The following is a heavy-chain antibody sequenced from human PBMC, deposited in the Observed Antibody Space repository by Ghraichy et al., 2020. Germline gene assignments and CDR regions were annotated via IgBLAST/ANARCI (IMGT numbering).Heavy chain of an antibody. Sequence: LSLTCAASGFTFSYFGMHWVRQAPGKGLEWVALIRDDGSNEYYGDSVKGRFTISRDNSKDTLFLQMNSLTAEDTAVYYCARELLYDGINCYYGLDVWGQGTTVTVSS. D-gene: IGHD2-8*01. CDR3: ARELLYDGINCYYGLDV. CDR2: IRDDGSNE. V-gene: IGHV3-33*08. CDR1: GFTFSYFG. J-gene: IGHJ6*02.